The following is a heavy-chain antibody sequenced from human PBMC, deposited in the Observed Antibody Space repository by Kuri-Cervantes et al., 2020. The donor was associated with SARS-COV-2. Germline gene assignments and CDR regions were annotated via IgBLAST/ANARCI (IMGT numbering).Heavy chain of an antibody. V-gene: IGHV1-18*01. Sequence: ASVKVSCKASRYTFTHYGITWVRQAPGQGLEWMGWISAYNGYTIDAQKLQGRVTMTKDTYTTTAYMELRSLRSDDTAVYYCAREGDYSDFRRPNYYYYYMDVWGKGTTVTVAS. CDR3: AREGDYSDFRRPNYYYYYMDV. J-gene: IGHJ6*03. CDR1: RYTFTHYG. D-gene: IGHD4-11*01. CDR2: ISAYNGYT.